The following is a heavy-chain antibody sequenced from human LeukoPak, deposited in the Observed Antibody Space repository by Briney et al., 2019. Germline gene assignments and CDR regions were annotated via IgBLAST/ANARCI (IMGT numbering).Heavy chain of an antibody. Sequence: GGSLRLSCAASGFTFSDHYMDWVRQAPGKGLEWVGRIRDKANRYTTEYAASVKGRFTISRDDSKNSLYLQMNSLKTEDTAVYYCARVSSQYAFDIWGQGTMVSVSS. J-gene: IGHJ3*02. CDR3: ARVSSQYAFDI. CDR1: GFTFSDHY. V-gene: IGHV3-72*01. D-gene: IGHD2-15*01. CDR2: IRDKANRYTT.